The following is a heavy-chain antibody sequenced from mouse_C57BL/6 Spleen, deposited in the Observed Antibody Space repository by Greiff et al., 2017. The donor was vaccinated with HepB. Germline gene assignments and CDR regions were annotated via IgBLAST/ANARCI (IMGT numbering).Heavy chain of an antibody. CDR2: IDPSDSYT. V-gene: IGHV1-69*01. Sequence: QVQLQQSGAELVMPGASVKLSCKASGYTFTSYWMHWVKQRPGQGLEWIGEIDPSDSYTNYNQKFKGKSTLTVDKSSSTAYMQLSSLTSEDSAVYYCAREGNYDPWGQGTSVTVSS. J-gene: IGHJ4*01. CDR3: AREGNYDP. CDR1: GYTFTSYW. D-gene: IGHD2-4*01.